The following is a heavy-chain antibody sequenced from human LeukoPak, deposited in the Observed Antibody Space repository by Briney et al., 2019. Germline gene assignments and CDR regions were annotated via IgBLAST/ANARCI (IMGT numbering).Heavy chain of an antibody. CDR2: FDPEGGET. V-gene: IGHV1-24*01. CDR1: GYTLTELS. D-gene: IGHD1-26*01. Sequence: ASVKVSCKVSGYTLTELSMHWVRQAPGKGLEWMGGFDPEGGETIYAQKFQGRVTMTEDTSTDTAYMELSSLRSEDTAVYYCATVGSGSYYFNYWGQGTLVTVSS. J-gene: IGHJ4*02. CDR3: ATVGSGSYYFNY.